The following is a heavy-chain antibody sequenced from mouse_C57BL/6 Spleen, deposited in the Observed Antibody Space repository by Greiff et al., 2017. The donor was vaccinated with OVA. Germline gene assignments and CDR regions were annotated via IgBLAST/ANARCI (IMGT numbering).Heavy chain of an antibody. CDR2: INPSTGGT. CDR3: ARSNGNSFDY. D-gene: IGHD2-1*01. Sequence: DVQLQESGPELVKPGASVKISCKASGYSFTGYYMNWVKQSPEKSLEWIGEINPSTGGTTYNQKFKAKATLTVDKSSSTAYMQLKSLTSEDSAVYYCARSNGNSFDYWGQGTTLTVSS. CDR1: GYSFTGYY. V-gene: IGHV1-42*01. J-gene: IGHJ2*01.